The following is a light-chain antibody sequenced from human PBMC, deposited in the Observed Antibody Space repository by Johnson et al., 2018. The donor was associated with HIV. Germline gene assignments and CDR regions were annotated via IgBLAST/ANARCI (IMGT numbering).Light chain of an antibody. CDR2: EKN. CDR3: GTWDSSLSAHYV. V-gene: IGLV1-51*02. Sequence: QSVLTQPPSVSAAPGQKVNISCSGSSSNIGNNYVSWYQQLPGTAPKLLIYEKNKRPSGIPDRFSASTSGTSATLGITGLQTGDEADYYCGTWDSSLSAHYVFGTGTKVTVL. J-gene: IGLJ1*01. CDR1: SSNIGNNY.